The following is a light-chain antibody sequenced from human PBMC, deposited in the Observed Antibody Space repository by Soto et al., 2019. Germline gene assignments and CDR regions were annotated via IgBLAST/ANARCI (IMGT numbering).Light chain of an antibody. CDR2: GAS. V-gene: IGKV3-15*01. CDR3: QQYNEWPPYT. J-gene: IGKJ2*01. Sequence: DILMTQSPATLSVSPGERATLSCRASQSINSNLAWFQQKPGQAPRLLIYGASTRATGIPARFSGSGSGTEFTLTISSLQSEDFAVYYCQQYNEWPPYTFGQGTKLEIK. CDR1: QSINSN.